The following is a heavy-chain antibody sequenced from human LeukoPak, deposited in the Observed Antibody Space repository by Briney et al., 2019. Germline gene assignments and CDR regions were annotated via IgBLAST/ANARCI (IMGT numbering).Heavy chain of an antibody. V-gene: IGHV3-53*01. CDR2: IYSGGST. D-gene: IGHD3-3*01. J-gene: IGHJ6*03. CDR1: GFTVSSNY. CDR3: ARDVGPIFGVEYYYMDV. Sequence: GGSLRLSCAASGFTVSSNYMSWVRQAPGKGLEWVSVIYSGGSTYYADPVKGRFTISRDNSKNTLYLQMNSLRAEDTAVYYCARDVGPIFGVEYYYMDVWGKGTTVTVSS.